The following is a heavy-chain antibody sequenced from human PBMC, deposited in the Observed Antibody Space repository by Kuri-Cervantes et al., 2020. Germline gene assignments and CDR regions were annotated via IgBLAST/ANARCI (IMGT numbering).Heavy chain of an antibody. CDR2: ISGSGGST. V-gene: IGHV3-23*01. D-gene: IGHD4-17*01. CDR1: GFTFSSYA. Sequence: GGSLRLSCAASGFTFSSYAMSWVRQAPGKGLEWVSAISGSGGSTYYADSVKGRFTISRDNSKNTLYLQMNSLSAEDTALYYCATEEGDYGGNAFEIWGQGTLVTVSS. J-gene: IGHJ3*02. CDR3: ATEEGDYGGNAFEI.